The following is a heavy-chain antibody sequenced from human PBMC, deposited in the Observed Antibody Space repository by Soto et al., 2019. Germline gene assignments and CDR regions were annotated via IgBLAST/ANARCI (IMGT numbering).Heavy chain of an antibody. D-gene: IGHD1-26*01. CDR3: ARVGQGAWYFDI. CDR2: INPDGRGT. CDR1: GFTFSSYW. J-gene: IGHJ2*01. Sequence: EVQLVESGGGLVQPGGSLTLSCAASGFTFSSYWMHWVRQAPGKGVVWVSRINPDGRGTNYADSVKGRFTISRDNAKNTLYLQMNSLRPEDTAVYYCARVGQGAWYFDIWGRGTLVTVSS. V-gene: IGHV3-74*01.